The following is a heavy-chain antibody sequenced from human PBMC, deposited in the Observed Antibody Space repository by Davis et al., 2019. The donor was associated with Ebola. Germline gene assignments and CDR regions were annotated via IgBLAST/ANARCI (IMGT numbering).Heavy chain of an antibody. V-gene: IGHV4-4*02. CDR3: ARDFSGSNGI. Sequence: GSLRLSCAVSGGSISSSNWWSWVRQPPGKGLEWIGEIYHSGSTNYNPSLKSRVTISVDTSKNQFSLKLSSVTAADTAVYYCARDFSGSNGIWGQGTLVTVSS. J-gene: IGHJ4*02. CDR2: IYHSGST. D-gene: IGHD6-19*01. CDR1: GGSISSSNW.